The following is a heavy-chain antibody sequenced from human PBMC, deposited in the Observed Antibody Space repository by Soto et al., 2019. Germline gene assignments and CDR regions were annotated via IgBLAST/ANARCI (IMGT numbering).Heavy chain of an antibody. Sequence: QVQLVESGGGVVQPGRSLRLSCAASGFTFRIYSMHWVRQSPGKGLEWVAVMWYDGTNKYYGESVKGRFTISRDNSENTLYVQMNSLRVEDTAVYCCGRDATFGTKGGSFDIWGHGTLVTVSS. CDR3: GRDATFGTKGGSFDI. J-gene: IGHJ3*02. CDR2: MWYDGTNK. CDR1: GFTFRIYS. V-gene: IGHV3-33*01. D-gene: IGHD3-16*01.